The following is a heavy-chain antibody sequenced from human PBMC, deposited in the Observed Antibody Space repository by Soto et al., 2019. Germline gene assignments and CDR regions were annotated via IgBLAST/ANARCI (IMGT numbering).Heavy chain of an antibody. CDR1: GGSISSDGNY. J-gene: IGHJ6*02. Sequence: QLQLQESGPGLVKSSQTLSLTCTVSGGSISSDGNYWSWIRQHPGKGLEWIGYIYYSGSTNYNPSLKSRVTLSVDTSKSQVSLKLNSVTAADTAVYYCARARMVRGIIYYYGMDVWGQGTTVTVSS. D-gene: IGHD3-10*01. V-gene: IGHV4-31*03. CDR2: IYYSGST. CDR3: ARARMVRGIIYYYGMDV.